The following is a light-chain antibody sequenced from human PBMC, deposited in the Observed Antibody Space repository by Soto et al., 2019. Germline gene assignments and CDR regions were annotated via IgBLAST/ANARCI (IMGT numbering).Light chain of an antibody. CDR1: QSVLYNSNNKNY. V-gene: IGKV4-1*01. J-gene: IGKJ1*01. CDR3: QQYYDIPST. CDR2: WAS. Sequence: DIVMTQSPDSLAVSLGERATINCKSSQSVLYNSNNKNYLAWYQQKAGQPPKLLISWASTRDSGVPDRFSGSVSGTYFTLTISSLQAEDVAVYYCQQYYDIPSTFGQGTKVEIK.